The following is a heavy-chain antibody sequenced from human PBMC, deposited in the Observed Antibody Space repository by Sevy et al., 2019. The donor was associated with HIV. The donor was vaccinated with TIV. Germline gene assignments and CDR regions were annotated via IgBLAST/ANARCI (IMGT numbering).Heavy chain of an antibody. Sequence: GGSLRLSCAASGFTFSDYYMSWIRQAPGKGLEWVSYISSSSSYTNYADSVKGRFTTSRDNAKNSLYLQMNSLRAEDTAVYYCATTTVPFNYYYYYYMDVWGKGTTVTVSS. CDR1: GFTFSDYY. CDR3: ATTTVPFNYYYYYYMDV. V-gene: IGHV3-11*06. D-gene: IGHD4-4*01. CDR2: ISSSSSYT. J-gene: IGHJ6*03.